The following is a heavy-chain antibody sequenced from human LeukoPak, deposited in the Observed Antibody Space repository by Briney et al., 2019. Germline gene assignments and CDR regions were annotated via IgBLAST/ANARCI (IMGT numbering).Heavy chain of an antibody. CDR1: GFTFSSYA. D-gene: IGHD3-10*01. Sequence: GGSLRLSCAASGFTFSSYAMSWVRQAPGKGLEWVSAISGSGGSTYYADSVKGRFTISRDNSKSTLYLQMNTLRAEDTAVYYCAKEAYGSGSFYRPFGYWGQGTLVTVSS. V-gene: IGHV3-23*01. CDR3: AKEAYGSGSFYRPFGY. J-gene: IGHJ4*02. CDR2: ISGSGGST.